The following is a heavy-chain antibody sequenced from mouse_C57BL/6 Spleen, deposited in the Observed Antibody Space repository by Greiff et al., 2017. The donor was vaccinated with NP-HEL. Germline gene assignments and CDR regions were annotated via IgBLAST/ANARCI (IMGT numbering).Heavy chain of an antibody. CDR2: IWTGGGT. Sequence: VHLVESGPGLVAPSQSLSITCTVSGFSLTSYAISWVRQPPGKGLEWLGVIWTGGGTNYNSALKSRLSISKDNSKSQVFLKMNSLQTDDTARYYCARKGGYDYDGEDYFDYWGQGTTLTVSS. J-gene: IGHJ2*01. CDR1: GFSLTSYA. CDR3: ARKGGYDYDGEDYFDY. V-gene: IGHV2-9-1*01. D-gene: IGHD2-4*01.